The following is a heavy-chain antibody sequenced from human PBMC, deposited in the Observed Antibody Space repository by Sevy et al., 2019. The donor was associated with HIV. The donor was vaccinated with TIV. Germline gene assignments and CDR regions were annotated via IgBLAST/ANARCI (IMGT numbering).Heavy chain of an antibody. D-gene: IGHD3-3*01. CDR1: GFTFSSYG. J-gene: IGHJ4*02. Sequence: GGSLRLSCAASGFTFSSYGMHWVRQAPGKGLEWVAVISYDGSNKYYADTVKGRFTISRDNSKNTLYVQMNSLRAEDTAVYYCAKDLTIFGVAPYYFDYWGQGTLVTVSS. CDR2: ISYDGSNK. V-gene: IGHV3-30*18. CDR3: AKDLTIFGVAPYYFDY.